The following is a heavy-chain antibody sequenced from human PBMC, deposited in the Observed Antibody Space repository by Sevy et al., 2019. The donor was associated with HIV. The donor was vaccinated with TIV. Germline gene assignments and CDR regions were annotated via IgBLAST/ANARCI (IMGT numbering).Heavy chain of an antibody. D-gene: IGHD3-9*01. CDR3: AGDLGLGIQFDY. CDR2: VYHSGST. J-gene: IGHJ4*02. Sequence: SETLSLTCTVSGYSFGSIYYWGWIRQPPGKGLEWFGSVYHSGSTYYNPSLKSRVTISVDTSKNRFSLKVTSVTAADTAVYYCAGDLGLGIQFDYWGQGTLVTVSS. V-gene: IGHV4-38-2*02. CDR1: GYSFGSIYY.